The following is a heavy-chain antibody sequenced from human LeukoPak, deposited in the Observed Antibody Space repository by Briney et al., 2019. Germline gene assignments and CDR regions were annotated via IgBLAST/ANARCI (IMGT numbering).Heavy chain of an antibody. Sequence: GALRLSCAASGFTFNTFNMNWVRQAPGKGLEWVSSITSGGDYIYYADSVKGRFTTSRDNAKNSLFLQMNSLRAEDTAVYYCARDWTSGWDYWGQGTLVTVSS. D-gene: IGHD6-19*01. CDR1: GFTFNTFN. CDR2: ITSGGDYI. J-gene: IGHJ4*02. V-gene: IGHV3-21*01. CDR3: ARDWTSGWDY.